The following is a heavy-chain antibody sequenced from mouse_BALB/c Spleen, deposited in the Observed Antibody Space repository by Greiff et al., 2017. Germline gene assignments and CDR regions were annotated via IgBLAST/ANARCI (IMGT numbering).Heavy chain of an antibody. D-gene: IGHD2-1*01. V-gene: IGHV3-6*02. Sequence: EVKLVESGPGLVKPSQSLSLTCSVTGYSITSGYYWNWIRQFPGNKLEWMGYISYDGSNNYNPSLKNRISITRDTSKNQFFLKLNSVTTEDTATYYCARDGGNYLAWFAYWGQGTLVTVSA. CDR1: GYSITSGYY. J-gene: IGHJ3*01. CDR3: ARDGGNYLAWFAY. CDR2: ISYDGSN.